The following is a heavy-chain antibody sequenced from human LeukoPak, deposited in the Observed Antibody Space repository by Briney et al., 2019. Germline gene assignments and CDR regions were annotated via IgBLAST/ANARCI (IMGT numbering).Heavy chain of an antibody. V-gene: IGHV3-48*01. J-gene: IGHJ4*02. CDR3: ARRNQGSPDY. Sequence: GESLKISCAASGFTFSSYAMSWVRQAPGKGLEWISYISSSRSIMYYADSVLGRFTVSRDNAENTLYLQMNSLRGDDTAVYYCARRNQGSPDYWGQGTLVTVSS. CDR1: GFTFSSYA. CDR2: ISSSRSIM. D-gene: IGHD2/OR15-2a*01.